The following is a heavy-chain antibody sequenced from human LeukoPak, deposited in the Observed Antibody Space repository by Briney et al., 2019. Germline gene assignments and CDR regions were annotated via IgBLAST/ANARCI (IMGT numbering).Heavy chain of an antibody. CDR1: GDIFSNSG. CDR3: ARDPDDLLSGGSYYDNGMDV. D-gene: IGHD3-3*01. J-gene: IGHJ6*02. Sequence: SVKVSCKASGDIFSNSGISWVRQAPGQGLEWMARIIPILNILNYAQKFQGRLTISADKPTSTAYMELSSLTYEDTAVYYCARDPDDLLSGGSYYDNGMDVWGQGTTVTVSS. V-gene: IGHV1-69*04. CDR2: IIPILNIL.